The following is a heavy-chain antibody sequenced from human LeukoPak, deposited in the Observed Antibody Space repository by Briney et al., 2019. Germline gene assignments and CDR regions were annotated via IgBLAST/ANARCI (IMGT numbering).Heavy chain of an antibody. J-gene: IGHJ4*02. CDR3: ARVRGGARFSSWAFDY. CDR1: GGSFSGYY. CDR2: INHSGST. V-gene: IGHV4-34*01. Sequence: PSETLSLTCAVYGGSFSGYYWSWIRQPPGKGLEWIGEINHSGSTNYNPSLKSRVTISVDTSKNQFSLKLSSVTAADTAVYYCARVRGGARFSSWAFDYWGQGTLVTVSS. D-gene: IGHD6-13*01.